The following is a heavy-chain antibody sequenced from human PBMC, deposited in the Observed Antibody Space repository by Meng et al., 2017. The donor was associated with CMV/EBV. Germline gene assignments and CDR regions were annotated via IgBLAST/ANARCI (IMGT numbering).Heavy chain of an antibody. CDR1: GFTFSSYW. Sequence: GESLKISCAASGFTFSSYWMSWVRQAPGEGLEWVANIKQDGSEKYYVDSVKGRFTISRDNAKNSLYLQMNSLRAEDTAVYYCARDRWVLYGSGSYYLYYYYYGMDVWGQGTTVTVSS. J-gene: IGHJ6*02. CDR3: ARDRWVLYGSGSYYLYYYYYGMDV. CDR2: IKQDGSEK. D-gene: IGHD3-10*01. V-gene: IGHV3-7*01.